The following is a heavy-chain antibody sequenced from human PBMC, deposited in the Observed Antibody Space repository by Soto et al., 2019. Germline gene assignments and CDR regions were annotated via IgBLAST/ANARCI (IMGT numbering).Heavy chain of an antibody. Sequence: QVQLQESGPGLVKPSGTLSLTCAVSSASISSSNWWSWVRQPPGKGLEWIGEIYHSGSTNYNPSLKSRFTIDEDTSKMRVSLKPRCVTAADTAVYYSDMSEYCSRTSSCWSTYSYYYYMDVWGKGTTVTVSS. CDR1: SASISSSNW. CDR3: DMSEYCSRTSSCWSTYSYYYYMDV. CDR2: IYHSGST. J-gene: IGHJ6*03. V-gene: IGHV4-4*02. D-gene: IGHD2-2*01.